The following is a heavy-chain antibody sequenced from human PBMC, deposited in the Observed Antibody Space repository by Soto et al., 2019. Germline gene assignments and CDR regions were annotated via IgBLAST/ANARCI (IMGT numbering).Heavy chain of an antibody. Sequence: QVQLQQWGAGLLKPSETLSLTCAVYGGSFSGYYWSWIRQPPGKGLEWIGEINHSGSTNYNPSLKSRVTRSVDTAKNQFSLKLCSVTAADTAVYYCASPGYDFWSGYRRARMPISEYWGQGTLVTVSS. CDR2: INHSGST. V-gene: IGHV4-34*01. CDR1: GGSFSGYY. CDR3: ASPGYDFWSGYRRARMPISEY. D-gene: IGHD3-3*01. J-gene: IGHJ4*02.